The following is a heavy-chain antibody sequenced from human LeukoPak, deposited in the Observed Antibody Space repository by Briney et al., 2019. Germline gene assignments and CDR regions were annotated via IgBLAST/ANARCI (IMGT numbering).Heavy chain of an antibody. J-gene: IGHJ4*02. D-gene: IGHD2-2*01. CDR1: GGSFSGYY. CDR3: ASAGVVPAAILHY. CDR2: INHSGST. Sequence: SETLSLTCAVYGGSFSGYYWSWIRQPPGKGLEWIGEINHSGSTNYNPSLKSRVTISVDTSKNQFSLRLSSVTAADTAVYYCASAGVVPAAILHYWGQGTLVTVSS. V-gene: IGHV4-34*01.